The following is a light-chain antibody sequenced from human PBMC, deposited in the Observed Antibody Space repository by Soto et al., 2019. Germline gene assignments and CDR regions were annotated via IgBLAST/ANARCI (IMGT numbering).Light chain of an antibody. J-gene: IGKJ5*01. V-gene: IGKV1-39*01. CDR3: QRSYRYIS. Sequence: DIQMTQSPSSLFASVGDRVTITCRASQSISAYLNWYQQRPGKAPSLLIYAATRLHSGVPSRFSGSGSGTDFTLTISSLQPEDFATYYCQRSYRYISFGPGTRLEMK. CDR2: AAT. CDR1: QSISAY.